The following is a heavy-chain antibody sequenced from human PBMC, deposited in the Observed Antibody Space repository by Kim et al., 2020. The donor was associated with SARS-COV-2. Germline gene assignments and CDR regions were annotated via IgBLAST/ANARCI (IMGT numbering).Heavy chain of an antibody. J-gene: IGHJ3*02. CDR3: ARPVDTAMDPPPGAFDI. Sequence: GESLKISCKGSGYSFTSYWIGWVRQMPGKGLEWMGIIYPGDSDTRYSPSFQGQVTISADKSISTAYLQWSSLKASDTAMYYCARPVDTAMDPPPGAFDIWGQGTMVTVSS. V-gene: IGHV5-51*01. CDR1: GYSFTSYW. CDR2: IYPGDSDT. D-gene: IGHD5-18*01.